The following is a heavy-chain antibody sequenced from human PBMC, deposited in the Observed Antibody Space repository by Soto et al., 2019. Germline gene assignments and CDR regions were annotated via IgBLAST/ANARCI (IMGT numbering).Heavy chain of an antibody. D-gene: IGHD3-3*01. V-gene: IGHV3-43*01. Sequence: PGGSLRLSCAASGFTFDDYTMHWVRQAPGKGLEWVSLISWDGGSTYYADSVKGRFTISRDNSKNSLYLQMNSLRTEDTALYYCAKNLDHYDFCSGSLGVYYGMDVWGQGTTVTVSS. J-gene: IGHJ6*02. CDR2: ISWDGGST. CDR1: GFTFDDYT. CDR3: AKNLDHYDFCSGSLGVYYGMDV.